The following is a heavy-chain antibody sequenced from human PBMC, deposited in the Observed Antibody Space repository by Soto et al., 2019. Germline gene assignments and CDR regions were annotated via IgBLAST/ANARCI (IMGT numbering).Heavy chain of an antibody. CDR3: ARLERTRRARNINWFDP. CDR1: GGSISSTDTF. Sequence: SETLSPTCTVSGGSISSTDTFWGWIRQPPGQGLEWIGSVYYIGTTFYHPSLMGRLTISIDTSKYHFCLGLTSATAADTAVYYCARLERTRRARNINWFDPWGQGTLVTVSS. CDR2: VYYIGTT. J-gene: IGHJ5*02. D-gene: IGHD6-6*01. V-gene: IGHV4-39*02.